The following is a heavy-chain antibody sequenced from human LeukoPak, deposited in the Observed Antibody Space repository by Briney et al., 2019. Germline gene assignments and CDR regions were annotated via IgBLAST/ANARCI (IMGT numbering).Heavy chain of an antibody. D-gene: IGHD3-10*01. J-gene: IGHJ4*02. CDR1: GYTFTDYS. CDR3: ARGSISYGSGSYYKAFDY. CDR2: INPSGGSA. Sequence: ASVKVSCKASGYTFTDYSMHWVRQAPGQGLEWMGIINPSGGSASYVQKFQGRVTMTRDTSTSTVYMELRSLRSEDAAVYYCARGSISYGSGSYYKAFDYWGQGTLVTVSS. V-gene: IGHV1-46*01.